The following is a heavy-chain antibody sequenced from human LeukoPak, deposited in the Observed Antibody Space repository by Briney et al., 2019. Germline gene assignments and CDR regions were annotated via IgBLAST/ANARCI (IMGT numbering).Heavy chain of an antibody. D-gene: IGHD3-3*01. J-gene: IGHJ4*02. CDR1: GYTFTGYY. CDR3: ARVSRILEWLLFGY. Sequence: EAPVKVSCKASGYTFTGYYMHWVRQAPGQGLEWMGWINPNSGGTNYAQKFQGRVTMTRDTSISAAYMELSRLRSDDTAVYYCARVSRILEWLLFGYWGQGTLVTVSS. V-gene: IGHV1-2*02. CDR2: INPNSGGT.